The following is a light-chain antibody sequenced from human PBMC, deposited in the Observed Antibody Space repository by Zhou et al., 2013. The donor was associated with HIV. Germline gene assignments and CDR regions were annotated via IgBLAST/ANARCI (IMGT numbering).Light chain of an antibody. CDR2: GAS. CDR1: QSVSSN. V-gene: IGKV3-15*01. Sequence: EIVMTQSPATLSVSPGERATLSCRASQSVSSNLAWYQQKPGQAPRLLIYGASTRATGIPARFSGSGSGTEFTLTISSMQSEDFAVYYCQQYGSSPTFGQGTERWK. J-gene: IGKJ1*01. CDR3: QQYGSSPT.